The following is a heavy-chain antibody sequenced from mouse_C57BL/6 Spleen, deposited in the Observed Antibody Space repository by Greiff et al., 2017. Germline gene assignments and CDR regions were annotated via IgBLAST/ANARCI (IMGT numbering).Heavy chain of an antibody. V-gene: IGHV3-6*01. D-gene: IGHD2-4*01. CDR2: ISYDGSN. J-gene: IGHJ4*01. CDR1: GYSITSGYY. CDR3: ARDDYDERGYAMDY. Sequence: VQLQQSGPGLVKPSQSLSLTCSVTGYSITSGYYWNWIRQFPGNKLEWMGYISYDGSNNYNPSLKNRISITRDTSKNQFFLKLNSVTTEDTATYYCARDDYDERGYAMDYWGQGTSVTVSS.